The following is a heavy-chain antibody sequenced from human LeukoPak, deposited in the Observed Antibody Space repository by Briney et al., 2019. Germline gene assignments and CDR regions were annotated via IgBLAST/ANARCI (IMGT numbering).Heavy chain of an antibody. CDR3: ARGVGSGYTDY. Sequence: SQTLSLTCTVSGCSTNSGSYDWTWIRQPPGKGLEWIGSIYYSGSTYYNPSLKSRVTISLDTSKNQFSLKLISVTAADTAVYYCARGVGSGYTDYWGQGALVTVSS. D-gene: IGHD3-22*01. V-gene: IGHV4-39*07. CDR2: IYYSGST. J-gene: IGHJ4*02. CDR1: GCSTNSGSYD.